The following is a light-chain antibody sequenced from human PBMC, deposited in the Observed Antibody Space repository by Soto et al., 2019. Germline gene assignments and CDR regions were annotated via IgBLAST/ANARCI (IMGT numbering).Light chain of an antibody. CDR3: LVYYDAAWV. J-gene: IGLJ3*02. CDR1: TGAVTSGYY. Sequence: QTVLTQEPSLTVSPGGTVTLTCASSTGAVTSGYYPNWFQQKPGQAPRALIYSTSNTHSWTPARFSGFLLGGKAALTVSGVQPEDEAEYYCLVYYDAAWVFGGGTKLTVL. CDR2: STS. V-gene: IGLV7-43*01.